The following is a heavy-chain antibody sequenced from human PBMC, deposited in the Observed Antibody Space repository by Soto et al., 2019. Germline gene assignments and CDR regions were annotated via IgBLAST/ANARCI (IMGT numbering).Heavy chain of an antibody. J-gene: IGHJ4*02. Sequence: SETLSLTCTVSGGSISSSSYYWGWIRQPPGKGLEWIGSIYYSGYTYYNPSLKSRVTISVDTSKNQFSLKLSSVTAADTAVYYCARDPNYYDSSGPRYWGQGTLVTVSS. CDR2: IYYSGYT. CDR1: GGSISSSSYY. CDR3: ARDPNYYDSSGPRY. D-gene: IGHD3-22*01. V-gene: IGHV4-39*02.